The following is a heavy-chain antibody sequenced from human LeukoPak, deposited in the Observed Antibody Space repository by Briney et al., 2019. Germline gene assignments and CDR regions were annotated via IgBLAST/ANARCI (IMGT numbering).Heavy chain of an antibody. J-gene: IGHJ4*02. Sequence: SETLSLTCTVSGGSISSGDYYWSWIRQPPGKGLEWIGYIYYSGSTYYNPSLKSRVTISVDTSKNQFSLKLSSVTAADTAVYYCARVGRKFWSGYSGPFDYWGQGTLVTVSS. D-gene: IGHD3-3*01. CDR1: GGSISSGDYY. CDR3: ARVGRKFWSGYSGPFDY. V-gene: IGHV4-30-4*01. CDR2: IYYSGST.